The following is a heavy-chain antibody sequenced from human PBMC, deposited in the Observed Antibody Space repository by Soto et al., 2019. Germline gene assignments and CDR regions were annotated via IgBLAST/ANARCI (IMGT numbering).Heavy chain of an antibody. V-gene: IGHV1-69*16. CDR2: TNGNLGTG. CDR1: GGTFSSYP. J-gene: IGHJ4*02. CDR3: ARRDSHGFFRYFDN. Sequence: QVQLVQSGAEVKRPGSSVKVSCKASGGTFSSYPISWVRQAPGQGLEWMGGTNGNLGTGNYAQKCRGRLTITTDLSTTTAYMELSSLTSEDTAVYYCARRDSHGFFRYFDNWGQGTLVTVSS. D-gene: IGHD3-10*01.